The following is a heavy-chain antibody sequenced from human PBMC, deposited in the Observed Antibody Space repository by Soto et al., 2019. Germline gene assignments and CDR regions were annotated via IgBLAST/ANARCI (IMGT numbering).Heavy chain of an antibody. V-gene: IGHV4-59*01. D-gene: IGHD6-13*01. J-gene: IGHJ6*02. CDR3: ARDWVAAAGRGYCYYGMDV. Sequence: SETLSLTCTVSGVSISSYYWSWIRQPPGKGLEWIGYIYYSGSTNYNPSLKSRVTISVDTSKNQFSLKLSSVTAADTAVYYCARDWVAAAGRGYCYYGMDVWGQGTTVTVSS. CDR2: IYYSGST. CDR1: GVSISSYY.